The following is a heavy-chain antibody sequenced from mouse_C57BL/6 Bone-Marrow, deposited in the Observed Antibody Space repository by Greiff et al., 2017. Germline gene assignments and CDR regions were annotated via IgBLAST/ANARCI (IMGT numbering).Heavy chain of an antibody. CDR3: ARDTTGVAHWYFDV. CDR1: GYTFTSYW. J-gene: IGHJ1*03. CDR2: LQPNRGST. V-gene: IGHV1-64*01. D-gene: IGHD1-1*01. Sequence: QVQLKQSGAELVKPGASVKLSCKASGYTFTSYWMHWVKQRPGQGLEWIGMLQPNRGSTNYTETFKSKATRTVDKSSSTAYLQLSSLTSEDAAVEYCARDTTGVAHWYFDVGGTGTTVTVSS.